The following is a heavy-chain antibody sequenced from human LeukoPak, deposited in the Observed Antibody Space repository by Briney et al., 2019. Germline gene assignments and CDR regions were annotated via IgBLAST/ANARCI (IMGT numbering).Heavy chain of an antibody. Sequence: GGSLRLSCAASGFTFDDYAMHWVRQAPGKGLEWISLISGDGGSTYYADSVKGRFTISRDNSKNSPYLQMNSLRTEDTALYYCAKAYYGSGSQYGMDVWGQGTTVTVSS. CDR3: AKAYYGSGSQYGMDV. CDR2: ISGDGGST. D-gene: IGHD3-10*01. CDR1: GFTFDDYA. J-gene: IGHJ6*02. V-gene: IGHV3-43*02.